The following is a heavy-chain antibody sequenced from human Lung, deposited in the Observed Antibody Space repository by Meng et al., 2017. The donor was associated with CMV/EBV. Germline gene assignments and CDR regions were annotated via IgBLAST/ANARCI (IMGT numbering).Heavy chain of an antibody. J-gene: IGHJ3*02. V-gene: IGHV3-7*01. D-gene: IGHD1/OR15-1a*01. Sequence: SCAASGFTFSNYWMTWLRQAPGRGLELVAHIKEDGSEKYFVGSVKGRFTISRDNAQNSLYLQMNSLRAEDTAVYYCARDPFNKAFDIWGQGTMVTVSS. CDR1: GFTFSNYW. CDR2: IKEDGSEK. CDR3: ARDPFNKAFDI.